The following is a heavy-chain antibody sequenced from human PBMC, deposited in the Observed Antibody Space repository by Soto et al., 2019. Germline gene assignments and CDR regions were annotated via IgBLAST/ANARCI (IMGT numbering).Heavy chain of an antibody. CDR3: ASFELYYDSSGYSGPCNWFDP. CDR1: GFTFSNAW. D-gene: IGHD3-22*01. J-gene: IGHJ5*02. CDR2: ISYDGSNK. V-gene: IGHV3-30-3*01. Sequence: PGGSLRLSCAASGFTFSNAWMNWVRQAPGKGLEWVAVISYDGSNKYYADSVKGRFTISRDNSKNTLYLQMNSLRAEDTAVYYCASFELYYDSSGYSGPCNWFDPWGQGTRVTVAS.